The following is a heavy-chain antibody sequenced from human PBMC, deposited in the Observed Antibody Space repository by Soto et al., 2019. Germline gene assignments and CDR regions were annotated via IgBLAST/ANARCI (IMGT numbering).Heavy chain of an antibody. Sequence: SEPLSLTCTVYGGYLSGYSWHWIRQHPGKGLEWIGEIIHSGSTNYTPSLKSRVTISLDTSKNQFSLKLSSVTAADTAVYFCARGKGSWAAGYSFRFLNDYWGPGTSVTVSS. CDR2: IIHSGST. J-gene: IGHJ4*02. D-gene: IGHD5-18*01. CDR1: GGYLSGYS. V-gene: IGHV4-34*12. CDR3: ARGKGSWAAGYSFRFLNDY.